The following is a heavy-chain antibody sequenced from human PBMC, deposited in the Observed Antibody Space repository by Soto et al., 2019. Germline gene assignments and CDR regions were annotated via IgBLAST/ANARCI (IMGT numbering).Heavy chain of an antibody. Sequence: QVQLVQSGAEVKKPGSSVKVSCKASGGTFSSYTISWVRQAPGQGHEWMGRIIPILGIANYAQKFQGRVTITADKSTSTAYRELSSLRSEDTAVYYCARDATGPNWVDYWGQGTLVTVSS. J-gene: IGHJ4*02. CDR2: IIPILGIA. CDR3: ARDATGPNWVDY. D-gene: IGHD1-1*01. CDR1: GGTFSSYT. V-gene: IGHV1-69*08.